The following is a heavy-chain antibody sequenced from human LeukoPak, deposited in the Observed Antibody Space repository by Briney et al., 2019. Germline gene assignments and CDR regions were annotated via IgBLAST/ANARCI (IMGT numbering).Heavy chain of an antibody. CDR3: ARDLRYYPWHCSAFDI. V-gene: IGHV3-48*04. Sequence: GGSLRLSCAASGFTFSSYSMNWVRQAPGKGLEWVSYISSSSSTIYYADSVKGRFTISRDNAKNSLYLQMNSLRAEDTAVYYCARDLRYYPWHCSAFDIWGQGTMVTVSS. J-gene: IGHJ3*02. CDR1: GFTFSSYS. CDR2: ISSSSSTI. D-gene: IGHD2-15*01.